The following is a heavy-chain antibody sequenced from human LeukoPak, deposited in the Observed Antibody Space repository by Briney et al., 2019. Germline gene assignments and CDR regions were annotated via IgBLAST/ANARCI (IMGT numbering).Heavy chain of an antibody. CDR3: ARTGRYGFMGDY. D-gene: IGHD6-19*01. Sequence: ASVKVSCKASGGTFSSYAISWVRQAPGQGLEWMGIINPSGGSTSYAQKFQGRVTMTRDMSTSTVYMELSSLRSEDTAVYYCARTGRYGFMGDYWGQGTLVTVSS. V-gene: IGHV1-46*01. CDR2: INPSGGST. CDR1: GGTFSSYA. J-gene: IGHJ4*02.